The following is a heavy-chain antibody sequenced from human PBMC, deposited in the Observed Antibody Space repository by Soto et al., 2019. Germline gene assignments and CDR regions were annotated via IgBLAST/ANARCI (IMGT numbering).Heavy chain of an antibody. V-gene: IGHV1-2*04. J-gene: IGHJ6*02. CDR3: ARGGNREYYGSPRAGMDV. CDR2: INPNSGGT. D-gene: IGHD3-10*01. Sequence: GASVKVSCKASGYTFTGYYMHWVRQAPGQGLEWMGWINPNSGGTNYAQKFQGWVTMTRDTSISTAYMELSRLRSDDTAVYYCARGGNREYYGSPRAGMDVWGQGTTVTVSS. CDR1: GYTFTGYY.